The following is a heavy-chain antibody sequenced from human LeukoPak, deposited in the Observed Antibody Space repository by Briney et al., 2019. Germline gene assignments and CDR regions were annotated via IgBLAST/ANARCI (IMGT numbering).Heavy chain of an antibody. CDR3: ARTIVATIWPEANFDY. Sequence: GGSLRLSCAASGFTASSNYMSWVRRAPGKGLRWLSVFYIGGSTYYADSVKGTFTISRDNAKNKLYPQTSSMRAEDTAVYYCARTIVATIWPEANFDYWGQGTLVTVSS. CDR1: GFTASSNY. D-gene: IGHD5-12*01. CDR2: FYIGGST. J-gene: IGHJ4*02. V-gene: IGHV3-66*01.